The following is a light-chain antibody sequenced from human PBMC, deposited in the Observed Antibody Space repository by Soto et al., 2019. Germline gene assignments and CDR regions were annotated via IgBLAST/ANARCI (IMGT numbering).Light chain of an antibody. V-gene: IGLV1-44*01. CDR1: SSNIGINT. CDR3: AAWDGSLNGQV. Sequence: QSVLTQPPSASGTTGQRVSISCSGSSSNIGINTVNWYQQLPGTAPKLLIYSNNQRPSGVTDRISGSKSGTSASLAISGLQSEDEADYYCAAWDGSLNGQVFGGGTKLTVL. J-gene: IGLJ2*01. CDR2: SNN.